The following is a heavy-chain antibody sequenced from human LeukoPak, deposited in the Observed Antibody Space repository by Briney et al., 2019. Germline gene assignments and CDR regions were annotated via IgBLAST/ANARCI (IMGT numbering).Heavy chain of an antibody. CDR1: GFTFSSYA. V-gene: IGHV3-23*01. CDR2: ISGSGGST. Sequence: PGGSLRLSCAASGFTFSSYAMSWVRQAPGKGLEWVSAISGSGGSTYYADSVKGRFTISRDNSKNTLYLQMNSLRAEDTAVYYCAKDPLGYCSSTSCYPGDYWGQGTLVTVSS. D-gene: IGHD2-2*01. CDR3: AKDPLGYCSSTSCYPGDY. J-gene: IGHJ4*02.